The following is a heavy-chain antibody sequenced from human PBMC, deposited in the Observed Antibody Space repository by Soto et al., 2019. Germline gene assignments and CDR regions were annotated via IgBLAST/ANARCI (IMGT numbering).Heavy chain of an antibody. V-gene: IGHV4-39*01. J-gene: IGHJ4*02. Sequence: SETLSLTCTVSGGSISSSSYYWFWIRQPPGKGLEWIGSIYYSGSTYYNPSLKSRVTISVDTSKNQFSLKLSSVTAADTAVYYCARHRAVRYYFDYWGQGTLVTVSS. CDR3: ARHRAVRYYFDY. CDR1: GGSISSSSYY. D-gene: IGHD3-10*01. CDR2: IYYSGST.